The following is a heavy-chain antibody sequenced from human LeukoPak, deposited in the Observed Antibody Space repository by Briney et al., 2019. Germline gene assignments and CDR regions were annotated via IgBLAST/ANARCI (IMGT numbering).Heavy chain of an antibody. CDR3: AKGQWLAQDPVDY. D-gene: IGHD6-19*01. V-gene: IGHV3-43*01. Sequence: GGSLRLSCAASGFTFDDYTMNWVRQAPGKGLEWVSLISWDGGSTYYADSVKGRFTISRDNSKNSLYLQMNSLRTEDTALYYCAKGQWLAQDPVDYWGQGTLVTVSS. J-gene: IGHJ4*02. CDR2: ISWDGGST. CDR1: GFTFDDYT.